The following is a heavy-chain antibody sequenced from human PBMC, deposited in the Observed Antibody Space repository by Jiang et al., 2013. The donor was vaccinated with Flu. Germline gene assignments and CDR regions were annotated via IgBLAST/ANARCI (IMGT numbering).Heavy chain of an antibody. CDR2: IYYSGST. CDR1: VSSNSAA. CDR3: ARGRTYGDHMGTAY. J-gene: IGHJ4*02. Sequence: VSSNSAAWSWIRQPPGKGLEWIGYIYYSGSTNYNPSLKSRVTISVDTSKNQFSLKLSSVTAADTAVYYCARGRTYGDHMGTAYWGQGTLVTVSS. V-gene: IGHV4-59*01. D-gene: IGHD4-17*01.